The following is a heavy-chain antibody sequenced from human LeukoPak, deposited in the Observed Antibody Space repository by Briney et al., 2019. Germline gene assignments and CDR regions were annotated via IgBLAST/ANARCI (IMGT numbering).Heavy chain of an antibody. CDR3: ARDYLSGSYYPIGWFDP. J-gene: IGHJ5*02. Sequence: PGGSLRLSCAASGFTFSSYAKHWVRQAPGKGLEWVAVISYDGSNKYYADSVKGRFTISRDNSKNTLYLQMNSLRAEDTAVYYCARDYLSGSYYPIGWFDPWGQGTLVTVSS. D-gene: IGHD1-26*01. V-gene: IGHV3-30*04. CDR1: GFTFSSYA. CDR2: ISYDGSNK.